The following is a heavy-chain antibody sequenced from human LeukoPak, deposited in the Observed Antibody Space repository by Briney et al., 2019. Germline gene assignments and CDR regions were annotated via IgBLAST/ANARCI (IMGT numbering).Heavy chain of an antibody. J-gene: IGHJ3*02. CDR2: CDSDGSGT. CDR1: GFXFSIYW. CDR3: ATSSVWGGAFNI. V-gene: IGHV3-74*01. D-gene: IGHD3-16*01. Sequence: GGSLRLSCGASGFXFSIYWMYWVRQAPGKGLMWVSPCDSDGSGTTYVDSVKGRFTVSRDNAKSTLYLQMSSLRAEDTAVYYCATSSVWGGAFNIWGQGTMVTVSS.